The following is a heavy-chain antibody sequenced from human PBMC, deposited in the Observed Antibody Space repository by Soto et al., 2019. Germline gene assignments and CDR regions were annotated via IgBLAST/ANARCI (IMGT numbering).Heavy chain of an antibody. D-gene: IGHD3-22*01. CDR2: INAGNGNT. CDR3: ARAGDYYESSGYYPDLAYFDY. J-gene: IGHJ4*02. V-gene: IGHV1-3*01. CDR1: GYTFTSYA. Sequence: ASVKVSCKASGYTFTSYAMHWVRQAPGQRLEWMGWINAGNGNTKYSQKFQGRVTITRDTSASTAYMELSSLRSEDTAVYYCARAGDYYESSGYYPDLAYFDYWGQGTLVTVSS.